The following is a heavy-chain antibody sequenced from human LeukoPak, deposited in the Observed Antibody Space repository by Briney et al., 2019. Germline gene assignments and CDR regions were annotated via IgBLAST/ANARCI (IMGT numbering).Heavy chain of an antibody. CDR2: IKHSGVS. CDR1: GGSFSDYY. D-gene: IGHD6-13*01. CDR3: ARGGRLAPGMFEH. Sequence: SETLSLTCAVYGGSFSDYYWGWIRQTPGKGFEWIGEIKHSGVSNYNPSLKSRATISVDTSKNQFSLELNSATAADTAVYFCARGGRLAPGMFEHWGQGTLVIVSS. J-gene: IGHJ4*02. V-gene: IGHV4-34*01.